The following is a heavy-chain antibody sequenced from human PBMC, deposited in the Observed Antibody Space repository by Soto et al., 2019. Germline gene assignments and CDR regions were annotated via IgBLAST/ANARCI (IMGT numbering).Heavy chain of an antibody. CDR2: INSDGTST. Sequence: EVQLVESGGGLVQPGGSLRLSCAASGFTFSSYWMHWVRQVPGKGLVWVSRINSDGTSTEYADSVKGRFTISRDNAKSTLYLQMNSLRAEDTAVYYCARAGGQYCSSTNCYNYFDYWGQGILVTVSS. J-gene: IGHJ4*02. CDR1: GFTFSSYW. CDR3: ARAGGQYCSSTNCYNYFDY. V-gene: IGHV3-74*03. D-gene: IGHD2-2*02.